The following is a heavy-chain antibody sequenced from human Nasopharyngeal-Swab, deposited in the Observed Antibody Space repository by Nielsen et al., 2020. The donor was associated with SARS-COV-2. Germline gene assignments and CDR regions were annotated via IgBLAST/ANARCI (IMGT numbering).Heavy chain of an antibody. Sequence: GGSLRLSCAASGFIFSNYWMSWVRQAPGKGLEWVGNIHPGGIEKYHLDSVRGRFTISRENAKNSLYLQMNSLRAGDTAVYYCARASSSNDGAFDIWGQGTMVTVSP. V-gene: IGHV3-7*01. CDR2: IHPGGIEK. CDR3: ARASSSNDGAFDI. J-gene: IGHJ3*02. D-gene: IGHD1-1*01. CDR1: GFIFSNYW.